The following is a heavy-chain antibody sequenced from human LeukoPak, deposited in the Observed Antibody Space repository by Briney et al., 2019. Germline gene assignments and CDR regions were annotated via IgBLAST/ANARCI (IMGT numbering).Heavy chain of an antibody. V-gene: IGHV4-38-2*02. CDR1: GYSISSGYY. Sequence: PSETLSLTCTVSGYSISSGYYWGWIRRPPGKGLEWIGSIYHSGSTYYNPSLKSRVTISVDTSKNQFSLKLSSVTAADTAVYYCARGAVQQQLENWFDPWGQGTLVTVSS. J-gene: IGHJ5*02. CDR3: ARGAVQQQLENWFDP. D-gene: IGHD6-13*01. CDR2: IYHSGST.